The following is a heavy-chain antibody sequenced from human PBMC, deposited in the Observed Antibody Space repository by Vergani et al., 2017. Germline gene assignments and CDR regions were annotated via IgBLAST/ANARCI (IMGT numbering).Heavy chain of an antibody. Sequence: AQLVESGGGLVKPGGSLRLSCAASGFTFSSYAMSWVRQAPGKGLEWVSSVSGSSATPYYADSVKGRFIISRDNSKNTLHLQMNSLRADDTAVYYCTKGSRGYTGYFFDYWGQGTLATVSS. V-gene: IGHV3-23*04. CDR3: TKGSRGYTGYFFDY. D-gene: IGHD5-12*01. CDR2: VSGSSATP. J-gene: IGHJ4*02. CDR1: GFTFSSYA.